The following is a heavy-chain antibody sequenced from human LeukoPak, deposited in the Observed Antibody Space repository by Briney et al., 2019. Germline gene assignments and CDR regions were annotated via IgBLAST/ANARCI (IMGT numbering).Heavy chain of an antibody. CDR2: ISSSGSTT. CDR3: ARDPAVAGDYLEY. J-gene: IGHJ4*02. Sequence: GGSLRLSCAASGFTFSSFNMNWVRQAPGKGLEWVSYISSSGSTTYYADSVKGRFTISRDIAKNSLYLQMNSLRAEDTAVYYCARDPAVAGDYLEYWGQGTLVTVSS. CDR1: GFTFSSFN. D-gene: IGHD6-19*01. V-gene: IGHV3-48*04.